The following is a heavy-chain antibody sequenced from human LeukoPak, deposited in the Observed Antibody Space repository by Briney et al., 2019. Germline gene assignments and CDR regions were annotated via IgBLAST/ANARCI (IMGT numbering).Heavy chain of an antibody. Sequence: ESLKISCKSSGYSFTSYWIGWVRQMPGKGLEWMGIIYPGDSDTRYSPSFQGQVTISADKSISTAYLQWSSLKASDTAMYYCARGIVVVAAHDAFDIWGQGTMVAVSS. D-gene: IGHD2-15*01. J-gene: IGHJ3*02. CDR3: ARGIVVVAAHDAFDI. CDR1: GYSFTSYW. CDR2: IYPGDSDT. V-gene: IGHV5-51*01.